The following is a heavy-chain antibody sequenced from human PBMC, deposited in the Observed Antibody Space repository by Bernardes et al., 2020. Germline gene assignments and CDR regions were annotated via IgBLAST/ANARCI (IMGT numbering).Heavy chain of an antibody. J-gene: IGHJ6*03. CDR1: GGTFSSYA. CDR2: IIPIFGTA. D-gene: IGHD6-6*01. Sequence: SVKVSCKASGGTFSSYAISWVRQAPGQGLEWMGGIIPIFGTANYAQKFQGRVTITADESTSTAYMELSSLRSEDTAVYYCATEVNWYSSSSVPDYYYYMDVWGKGTTVTVSS. V-gene: IGHV1-69*13. CDR3: ATEVNWYSSSSVPDYYYYMDV.